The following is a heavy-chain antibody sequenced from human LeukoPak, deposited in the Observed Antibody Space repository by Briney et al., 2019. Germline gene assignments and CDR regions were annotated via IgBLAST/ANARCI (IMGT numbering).Heavy chain of an antibody. J-gene: IGHJ5*02. D-gene: IGHD5-18*01. V-gene: IGHV1-2*02. CDR2: INANSGGT. CDR3: ARVRDGYSYGTNWFDP. Sequence: ASVKVSCKASGYTFTAYYMHWVRQAPGPGLEWMGWINANSGGTNYAQKFQDRVTMTRDTSISTVYMDLTRLRSDDTAVYYCARVRDGYSYGTNWFDPWGQGTLVTVSS. CDR1: GYTFTAYY.